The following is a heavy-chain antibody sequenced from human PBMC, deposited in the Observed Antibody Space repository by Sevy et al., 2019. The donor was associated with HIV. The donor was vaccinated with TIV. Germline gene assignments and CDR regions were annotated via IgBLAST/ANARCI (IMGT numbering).Heavy chain of an antibody. CDR3: AKDIVVVPATSSGYFDL. CDR1: GFIFDDYA. J-gene: IGHJ2*01. CDR2: ITWNSDTI. Sequence: SLKISCAASGFIFDDYAMHWVRQAPGKGLEWVSGITWNSDTIGYADSVKGRFTISRDNAKNSLYLQMNSLRLEDSALYYCAKDIVVVPATSSGYFDLWGRGTLVTVSS. D-gene: IGHD2-2*01. V-gene: IGHV3-9*01.